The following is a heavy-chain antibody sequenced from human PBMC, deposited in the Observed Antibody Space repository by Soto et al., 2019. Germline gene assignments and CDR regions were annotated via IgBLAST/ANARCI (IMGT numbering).Heavy chain of an antibody. V-gene: IGHV1-2*04. CDR3: AREPYSSGWPYWFDP. CDR2: INPNSGGT. J-gene: IGHJ5*02. D-gene: IGHD6-19*01. CDR1: GYTFTGYY. Sequence: GASVKVSCKASGYTFTGYYMHWVRQAPGQGLEWMGWINPNSGGTNYAQKFQGWVTMTRDTSISTAYMELSRLRSDDTAVYYCAREPYSSGWPYWFDPWGQGTLVTVS.